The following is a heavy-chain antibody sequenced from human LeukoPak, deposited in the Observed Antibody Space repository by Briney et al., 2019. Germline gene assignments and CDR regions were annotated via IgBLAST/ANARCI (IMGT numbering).Heavy chain of an antibody. J-gene: IGHJ4*02. CDR3: AKRGVVIRVILVGFYKEAYYFDS. D-gene: IGHD3-22*01. CDR2: ISDSGGRT. V-gene: IGHV3-23*01. Sequence: GGSLRLPCAVSGITLSNYSMSWVRQAPGKGLEWVAGISDSGGRTNYADSVKGRFTISRDNSKNTLYLQMNSLRAEDTAVYFCAKRGVVIRVILVGFYKEAYYFDSWGQGTLVTVSS. CDR1: GITLSNYS.